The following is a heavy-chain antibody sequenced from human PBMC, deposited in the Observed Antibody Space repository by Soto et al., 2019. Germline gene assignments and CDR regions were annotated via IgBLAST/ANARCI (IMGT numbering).Heavy chain of an antibody. CDR3: AREISGGGTLNWFDP. D-gene: IGHD2-8*02. CDR1: GYDFSDYY. V-gene: IGHV1-2*02. CDR2: VSPKSGGT. Sequence: ASVKVSCKASGYDFSDYYIHWVRQAPGQGLEWLGWVSPKSGGTNYAQKFKGRVTMTRDTSSNTVYMDLSGLKSDDTAVFYCAREISGGGTLNWFDPWGQGTLVTVSS. J-gene: IGHJ5*02.